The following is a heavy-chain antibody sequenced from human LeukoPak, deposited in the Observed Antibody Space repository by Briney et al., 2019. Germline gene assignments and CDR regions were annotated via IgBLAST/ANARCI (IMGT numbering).Heavy chain of an antibody. D-gene: IGHD1-1*01. V-gene: IGHV4-39*01. CDR2: IYYSGST. J-gene: IGHJ4*02. Sequence: KPSETLSLTCTVSGGSISSSSYSWGWIRQPPGQGLEWIGSIYYSGSTYYNPSLKSRVTISVDTSKNQFSLKLSSVTAADTAVYYCARYFGTTGTPNYWGQGTLVTVSS. CDR1: GGSISSSSYS. CDR3: ARYFGTTGTPNY.